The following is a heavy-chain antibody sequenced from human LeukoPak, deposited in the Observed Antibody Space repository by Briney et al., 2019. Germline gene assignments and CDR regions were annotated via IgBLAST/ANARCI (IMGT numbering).Heavy chain of an antibody. Sequence: GGSLRLSCEASGFIFSSYVMGWVRQAPGKGLEWVANIKQDGSEKYYADSVKGRFTISRDTAKNSLYLQMNSLRAEDTAVYYCATYSSGNGREFQRWGQGTLVTVSS. D-gene: IGHD3-22*01. J-gene: IGHJ1*01. CDR3: ATYSSGNGREFQR. CDR2: IKQDGSEK. V-gene: IGHV3-7*01. CDR1: GFIFSSYV.